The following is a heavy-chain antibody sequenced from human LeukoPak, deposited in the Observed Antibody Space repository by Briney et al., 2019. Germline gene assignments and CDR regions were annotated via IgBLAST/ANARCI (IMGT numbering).Heavy chain of an antibody. J-gene: IGHJ4*02. CDR3: ARSYCSVSSCYLAY. CDR2: IYHSGST. Sequence: SETLSLTCAVSGYSIGSGYYWVWIRQPPGEGLEWIGCIYHSGSTYYNPSLKSRVNISVDTSKNQFSLKLSSVTAADTAVYYCARSYCSVSSCYLAYWGQGTLVTVSS. CDR1: GYSIGSGYY. D-gene: IGHD2-2*01. V-gene: IGHV4-38-2*01.